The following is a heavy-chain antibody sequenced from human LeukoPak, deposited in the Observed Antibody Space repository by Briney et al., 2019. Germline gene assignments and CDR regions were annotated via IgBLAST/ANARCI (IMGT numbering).Heavy chain of an antibody. V-gene: IGHV4-59*12. CDR2: IYYSGST. J-gene: IGHJ4*02. CDR3: ARSYHDILTGYTRIFDY. CDR1: GGSISNYY. Sequence: SETLSLTCTVSGGSISNYYWSWIRQPPGKGLEWIGYIYYSGSTNYNPSLKSRVTISVDMSKNQFSLKLSSVTAADTAVYYCARSYHDILTGYTRIFDYWGQGTLVTVSS. D-gene: IGHD3-9*01.